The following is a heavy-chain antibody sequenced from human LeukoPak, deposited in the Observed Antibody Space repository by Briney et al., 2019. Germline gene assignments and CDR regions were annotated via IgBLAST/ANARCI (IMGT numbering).Heavy chain of an antibody. V-gene: IGHV1-2*02. Sequence: GASVKVSCKASGYTFTGYYMHWVRQAPGQRREWMGWINPNSGGTNYAQKLQGRVTMTRDTSISTAYMEPSRLSSDNAAVYYCARGSWIDIDDWGQGALVTVSS. CDR2: INPNSGGT. CDR1: GYTFTGYY. CDR3: ARGSWIDIDD. D-gene: IGHD3-10*01. J-gene: IGHJ4*02.